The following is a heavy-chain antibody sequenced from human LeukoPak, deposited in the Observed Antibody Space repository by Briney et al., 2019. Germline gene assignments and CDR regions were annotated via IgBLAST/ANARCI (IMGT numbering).Heavy chain of an antibody. CDR1: GGSISSYY. CDR3: ARDIWYSGSHRFDY. Sequence: PSETLSLTCTVSGGSISSYYWSWIRQPAGKGLEWIGRIYTSGSTNYNPSLKSRVTISVDTSKNQFSLKLSSVTAADTAVYYCARDIWYSGSHRFDYWGQGTLVTVSS. CDR2: IYTSGST. J-gene: IGHJ4*02. V-gene: IGHV4-4*07. D-gene: IGHD1-26*01.